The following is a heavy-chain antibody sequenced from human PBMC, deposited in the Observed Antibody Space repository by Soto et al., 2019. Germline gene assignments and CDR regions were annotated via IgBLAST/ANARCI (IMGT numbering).Heavy chain of an antibody. J-gene: IGHJ4*02. CDR3: ARGVSSGWTLDY. CDR2: INPNSGGT. D-gene: IGHD6-19*01. CDR1: GYTFTGCY. V-gene: IGHV1-2*04. Sequence: ASVKVSCKASGYTFTGCYMHWVRQAPGQGLEWMGWINPNSGGTNYAQKFQGWVTMTRDTSISTAYMELSRLRSDDTAVYYCARGVSSGWTLDYWGQGTLVTVSS.